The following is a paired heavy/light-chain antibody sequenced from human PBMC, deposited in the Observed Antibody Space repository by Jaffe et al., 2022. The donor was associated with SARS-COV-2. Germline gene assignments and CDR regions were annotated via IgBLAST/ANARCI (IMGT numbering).Heavy chain of an antibody. CDR1: GFTVSSNT. V-gene: IGHV3-23*01. CDR2: ITSRTGTA. Sequence: EVQLLESGGDLVQPGGSLRLSCVASGFTVSSNTMTWFRQAPGKGLEWVSDMTGISITSRTGTAYYADSVKGRFTISRDNSKNTVYLQMSSLSVEDTAKYYCAKGSFDIWGQGTMVIVSS. J-gene: IGHJ3*02. CDR3: AKGSFDI.
Light chain of an antibody. V-gene: IGKV1-9*01. CDR2: AAS. J-gene: IGKJ4*01. CDR3: QQLKLYPLT. CDR1: QDISTY. Sequence: DIQLTQSPSFLSASVGDRVTITCRASQDISTYLVWYHQKPGEAPKLLISAASTLQSGVPSRFSGSGSGTEFTLTVSSLQPEDFAAYYCQQLKLYPLTFGGGTKVEI.